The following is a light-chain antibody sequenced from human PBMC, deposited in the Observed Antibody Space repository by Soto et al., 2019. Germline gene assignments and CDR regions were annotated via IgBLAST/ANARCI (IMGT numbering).Light chain of an antibody. V-gene: IGKV1-6*01. CDR3: LQDYSYPWT. CDR2: AAS. J-gene: IGKJ1*01. CDR1: QGIRND. Sequence: AIQLTQSPSSLSASVGDRVTITCRASQGIRNDLGWYQQKPGKAPKLLIYAASSLQSGVPSRFSGSASGTDFNLTVSTLQPEDFATYYCLQDYSYPWTFGQGTKVDIK.